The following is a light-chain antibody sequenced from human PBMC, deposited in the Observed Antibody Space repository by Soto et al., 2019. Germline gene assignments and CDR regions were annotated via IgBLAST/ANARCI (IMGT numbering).Light chain of an antibody. CDR3: QQYSGWPYT. CDR2: GAC. J-gene: IGKJ2*01. V-gene: IGKV3-15*01. Sequence: EIVMTQSPATLSVSPGERATLSCRASQSVSRNLAWYRQKPGQAPRLLIYGACTRATGTPARFSGSWSGRAFTLTISSMQSEDVEVYCCQQYSGWPYTVGQGTKLEI. CDR1: QSVSRN.